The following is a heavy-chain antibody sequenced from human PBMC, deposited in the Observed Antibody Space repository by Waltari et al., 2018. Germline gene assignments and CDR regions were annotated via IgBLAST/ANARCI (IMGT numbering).Heavy chain of an antibody. CDR1: GGSISSYY. Sequence: QVQLQESGPGLVKPSETLSHTCTVSGGSISSYYWSWIRQPPEKGLEWIGYIYYSGSTNYNPSLKSRVTISLDTSKNQFSLKLSSVTAADTAVYYCARERSVGANAFDIWGHGTMVTVSS. D-gene: IGHD1-26*01. J-gene: IGHJ3*02. CDR3: ARERSVGANAFDI. CDR2: IYYSGST. V-gene: IGHV4-59*13.